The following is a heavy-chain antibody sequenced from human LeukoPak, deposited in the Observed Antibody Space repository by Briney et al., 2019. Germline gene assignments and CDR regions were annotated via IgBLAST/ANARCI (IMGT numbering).Heavy chain of an antibody. CDR3: ARAPSFVDYYYYGMDV. CDR1: GYTLTELS. D-gene: IGHD3-16*01. CDR2: FDPEDGET. Sequence: ASVKVSCKVSGYTLTELSMHWVRQAPGKGLEWMGGFDPEDGETIYAQKFQGRVTMTEDTSTDTAYMELSSLRSEDTAVYYCARAPSFVDYYYYGMDVWGQGTAVTVSS. J-gene: IGHJ6*02. V-gene: IGHV1-24*01.